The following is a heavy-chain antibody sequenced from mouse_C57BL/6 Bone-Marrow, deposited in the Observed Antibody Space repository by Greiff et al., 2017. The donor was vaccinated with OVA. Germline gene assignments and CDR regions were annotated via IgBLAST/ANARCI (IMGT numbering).Heavy chain of an antibody. D-gene: IGHD1-1*01. V-gene: IGHV5-9-1*02. Sequence: EVMLVESGEGLVKPGGSLKLSCAASGFTFSSYAMSWVRQTPEKRLEWVAYISSGGDYIYYADTVKGRSTLSRDTASNTLYLQMSRLKSEYTAMYYCTRDQSYYGSGPYWYFDVWGTGTTVTVSS. J-gene: IGHJ1*03. CDR2: ISSGGDYI. CDR1: GFTFSSYA. CDR3: TRDQSYYGSGPYWYFDV.